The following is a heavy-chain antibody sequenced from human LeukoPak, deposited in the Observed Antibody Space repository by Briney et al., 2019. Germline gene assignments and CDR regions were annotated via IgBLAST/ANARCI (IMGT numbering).Heavy chain of an antibody. CDR2: IIPIFGTA. J-gene: IGHJ4*02. Sequence: SVKVSCKASGGTFSSYAISWVRQAPGQGVEWMGGIIPIFGTANYAQKFQGRVTMTTDTSTSTAYMELRSLRSDDTAVYYCAREGLGELTLDYWGQGTLVTVSS. CDR3: AREGLGELTLDY. V-gene: IGHV1-69*05. D-gene: IGHD3-16*01. CDR1: GGTFSSYA.